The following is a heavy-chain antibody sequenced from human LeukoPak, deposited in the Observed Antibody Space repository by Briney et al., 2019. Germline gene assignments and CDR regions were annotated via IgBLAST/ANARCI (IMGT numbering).Heavy chain of an antibody. CDR2: IIPIFGTA. D-gene: IGHD4-17*01. V-gene: IGHV1-69*13. CDR1: GGTFSSYA. J-gene: IGHJ4*02. CDR3: ARGAVLRSRLDY. Sequence: ASVKVSCKASGGTFSSYAISWVRQAPGQGLEWMGGIIPIFGTANYAQKFQGRVTITADESTSTAYMELSSLRSEDTAVYYCARGAVLRSRLDYWGQGTLVTVSS.